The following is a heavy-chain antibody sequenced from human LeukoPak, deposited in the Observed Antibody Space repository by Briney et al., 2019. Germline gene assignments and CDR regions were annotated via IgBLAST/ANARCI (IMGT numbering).Heavy chain of an antibody. CDR1: GYSISSGYY. CDR2: IYHSGST. J-gene: IGHJ4*02. CDR3: AKLPLWFGGWPLYYFDY. D-gene: IGHD3-10*01. V-gene: IGHV4-38-2*02. Sequence: SETLSLTCTVSGYSISSGYYWGWIRQPPGKGLEWIGSIYHSGSTYYNPSLKSRVTISVDTSKNQFSLKLSSVTAADTAVYYCAKLPLWFGGWPLYYFDYGGQGTLVTVSS.